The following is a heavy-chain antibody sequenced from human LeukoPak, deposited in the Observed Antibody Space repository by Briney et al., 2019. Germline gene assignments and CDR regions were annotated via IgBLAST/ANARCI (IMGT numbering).Heavy chain of an antibody. Sequence: SQTLSLTCTVSGGSISSGSYYWSWIRQPAGKGLEWIGRIYTSGSTNYNPSLKSRVTISVDTSKNQFSLKLSSVTAADTAVYYCARDFNRRGVVVVAATQNWFDPWGQGTLVTVSS. D-gene: IGHD2-15*01. V-gene: IGHV4-61*02. CDR1: GGSISSGSYY. J-gene: IGHJ5*02. CDR3: ARDFNRRGVVVVAATQNWFDP. CDR2: IYTSGST.